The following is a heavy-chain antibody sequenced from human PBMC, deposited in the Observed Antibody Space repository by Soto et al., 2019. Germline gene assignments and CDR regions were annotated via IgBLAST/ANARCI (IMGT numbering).Heavy chain of an antibody. V-gene: IGHV1-18*01. D-gene: IGHD2-8*01. CDR2: FNTYNGDT. CDR3: ARVVNGMTGGDY. Sequence: GASVKVSCKASGYTFNNYPIIWVRQAPGQGLEWMGWFNTYNGDTKYAERFQGRFTMTTDASTSTAYMELRSLTSDDTAVFYCARVVNGMTGGDYWGQGTLVTVSS. CDR1: GYTFNNYP. J-gene: IGHJ4*02.